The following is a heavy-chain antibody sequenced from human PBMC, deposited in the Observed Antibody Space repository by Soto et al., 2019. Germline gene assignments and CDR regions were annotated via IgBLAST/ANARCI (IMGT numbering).Heavy chain of an antibody. CDR2: ISSSSSTI. Sequence: GGSLRLSCAASRFTFSSSPMNWVRQAPGKGLEWLSHISSSSSTIYYADSVKGRFTISRDNAKNSLYLQMNSLRDEDTAVYYCARGDDYFHYWGQGTLVTVSS. CDR1: RFTFSSSP. V-gene: IGHV3-48*02. CDR3: ARGDDYFHY. J-gene: IGHJ4*02.